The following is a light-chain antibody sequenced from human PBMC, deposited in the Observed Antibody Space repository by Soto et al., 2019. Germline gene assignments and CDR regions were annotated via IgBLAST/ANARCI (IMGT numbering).Light chain of an antibody. V-gene: IGKV1-12*01. CDR3: QQAYSFTIT. CDR1: QDIAGY. CDR2: GAS. J-gene: IGKJ5*01. Sequence: DNPVTTSPSSVSSSVGDRVTITGRASQDIAGYLAWYQHKPGRTPELLIHGASRLQSGVPARFCGSGSGTDFTLSINSLQPEDFATYYCQQAYSFTITFGQGTRLEIK.